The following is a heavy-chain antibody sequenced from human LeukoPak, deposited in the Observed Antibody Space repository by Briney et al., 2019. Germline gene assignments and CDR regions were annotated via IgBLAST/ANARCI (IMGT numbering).Heavy chain of an antibody. D-gene: IGHD6-13*01. J-gene: IGHJ6*02. V-gene: IGHV4-4*07. CDR1: GGSISSYY. Sequence: SETLSLTCTVSGGSISSYYWCWIRQPAAKGLEWIGRIYSSGTTTYNPSFKSRVTMSLDTSNNQLSLKLTSVTAADTAVYYCARVSPIPAAGSSYYFAMDVWGQGTTVTVSS. CDR2: IYSSGTT. CDR3: ARVSPIPAAGSSYYFAMDV.